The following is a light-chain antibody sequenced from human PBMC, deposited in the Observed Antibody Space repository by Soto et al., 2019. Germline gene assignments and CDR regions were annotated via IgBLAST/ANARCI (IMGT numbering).Light chain of an antibody. CDR2: GAS. J-gene: IGKJ1*01. CDR1: QSVGGN. Sequence: TVLTQSPGSLSLSPGDRATLSCRASQSVGGNVAWYQQMPWQTPKLLIFGASSWSTGIAYRFSGSGSGTDFTLTISSLEPADFAPYYCQQCCAAPLTFGQGTQVDIK. V-gene: IGKV3-20*01. CDR3: QQCCAAPLT.